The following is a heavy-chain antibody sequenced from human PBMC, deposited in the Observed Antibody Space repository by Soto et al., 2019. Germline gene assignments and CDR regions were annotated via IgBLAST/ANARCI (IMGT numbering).Heavy chain of an antibody. CDR2: ISSSSTI. V-gene: IGHV3-48*02. D-gene: IGHD3-22*01. CDR1: GFTFSSYS. J-gene: IGHJ4*02. Sequence: GGSLRLSCAASGFTFSSYSMNWVRQAPGKGLEWVSYISSSSTIYYADSVKGRFTISRDNAKNSLYLQMNSLRDEDTAVYYCARDPYYYDSSGYFDYWGQGTLVTVSS. CDR3: ARDPYYYDSSGYFDY.